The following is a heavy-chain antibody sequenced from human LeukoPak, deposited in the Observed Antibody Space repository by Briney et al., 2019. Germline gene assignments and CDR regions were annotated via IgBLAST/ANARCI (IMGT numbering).Heavy chain of an antibody. J-gene: IGHJ4*02. CDR2: INHSGST. D-gene: IGHD2-15*01. CDR1: GGSFSGYY. V-gene: IGHV4-34*01. Sequence: SETLSLTCAVYGGSFSGYYWSWIRQPPGKGLEWIGEINHSGSTNYNPSLKSRVTISVDTSKNQFSLKLSSVTAADTAVYYCARVPYGGAYCSGGSCYIVRREFDYWGQGTLVTVSS. CDR3: ARVPYGGAYCSGGSCYIVRREFDY.